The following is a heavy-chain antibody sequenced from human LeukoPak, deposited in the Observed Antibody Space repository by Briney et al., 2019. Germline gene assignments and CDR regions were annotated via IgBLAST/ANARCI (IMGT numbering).Heavy chain of an antibody. D-gene: IGHD3-22*01. Sequence: PSETLSLTCAVYGGSFSGYYWSWIRQPPGKGLEWIGEINHSGSTNYNPSLKSRVTISVDTSKNQFSLKLSSVTAADTAVYYCARHPEGAMIVVVTPYFDYWGQGTLVTVSP. V-gene: IGHV4-34*01. CDR3: ARHPEGAMIVVVTPYFDY. CDR2: INHSGST. CDR1: GGSFSGYY. J-gene: IGHJ4*02.